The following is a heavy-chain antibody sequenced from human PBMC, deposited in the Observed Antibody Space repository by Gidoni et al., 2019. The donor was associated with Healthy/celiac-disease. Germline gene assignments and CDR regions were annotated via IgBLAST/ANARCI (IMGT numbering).Heavy chain of an antibody. CDR2: IYWNDDK. CDR3: AHRQLGNDY. CDR1: GFSLSTRGVG. D-gene: IGHD7-27*01. J-gene: IGHJ4*02. Sequence: QITSKESGPTLVKPTQTLTLTCTFSGFSLSTRGVGVGWIRQPPGKALAWLALIYWNDDKRYSPSLKSRLTITKDTSKNKGVLTMTNMDPVDTATYYCAHRQLGNDYWGQGTLVTVSS. V-gene: IGHV2-5*01.